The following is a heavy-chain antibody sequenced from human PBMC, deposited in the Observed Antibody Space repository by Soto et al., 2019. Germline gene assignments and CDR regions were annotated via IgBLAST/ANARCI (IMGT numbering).Heavy chain of an antibody. J-gene: IGHJ3*02. CDR2: IYYSGST. D-gene: IGHD2-15*01. CDR3: ARVVVNTDAFDI. V-gene: IGHV4-30-4*01. CDR1: GGSISSGDYY. Sequence: SETLSLTCTVSGGSISSGDYYWSWIRQPPGKGLEWIGYIYYSGSTYYNPSLKSRVTISVDTSKNQFSLKLSSVTAADTAVYYCARVVVNTDAFDIWGQGTMVTVSS.